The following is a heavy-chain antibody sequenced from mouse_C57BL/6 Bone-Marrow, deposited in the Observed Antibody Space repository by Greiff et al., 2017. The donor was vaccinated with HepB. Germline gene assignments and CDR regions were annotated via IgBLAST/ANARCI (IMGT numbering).Heavy chain of an antibody. CDR3: ARAYGSTYFDY. CDR2: ISYDGSN. V-gene: IGHV3-6*01. J-gene: IGHJ2*01. D-gene: IGHD1-1*01. CDR1: GYSITSGYY. Sequence: VQLKESGPGLVKPSQSLSLTCSVTGYSITSGYYWNWIRQFPGNKLEWMGYISYDGSNNYNPSLKNRISITRDPSKNQFFLKLNSVTTEDTATYYCARAYGSTYFDYWGQGTTLTVSS.